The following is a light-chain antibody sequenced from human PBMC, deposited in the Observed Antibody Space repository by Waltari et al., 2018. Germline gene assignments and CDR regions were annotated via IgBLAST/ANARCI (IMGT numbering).Light chain of an antibody. CDR1: QDISDS. CDR2: AAS. CDR3: QQYKSVPFT. Sequence: DIQMTQSPSSLSASVGDRVTITCRASQDISDSLAWFQQKPGRAPKSLIYAASNLQDGVPSKFSGSESGTDFTLTISSLQPEDFATYYCQQYKSVPFTFGGGTKVEI. J-gene: IGKJ4*01. V-gene: IGKV1-16*02.